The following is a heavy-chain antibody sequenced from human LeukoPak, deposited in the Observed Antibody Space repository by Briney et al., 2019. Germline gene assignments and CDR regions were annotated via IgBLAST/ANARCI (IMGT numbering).Heavy chain of an antibody. Sequence: GGSLRLSCAASGFTFSTYTMYWVRHPPGKRLEWVSIIGSSGGGIHYADSVKGRFTISRDNSKNALYLQMNSLRTEDTAVYYCTRDKMQLWSGDYYYGMDVWGQGTTVTVSS. CDR3: TRDKMQLWSGDYYYGMDV. D-gene: IGHD5-18*01. CDR1: GFTFSTYT. J-gene: IGHJ6*02. V-gene: IGHV3-23*01. CDR2: IGSSGGGI.